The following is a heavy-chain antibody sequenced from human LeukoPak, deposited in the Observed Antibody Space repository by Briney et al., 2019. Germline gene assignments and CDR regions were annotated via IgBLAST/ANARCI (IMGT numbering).Heavy chain of an antibody. V-gene: IGHV1-69*13. Sequence: SVTVSCKASGGTFSSYAISWVRQAPGQGLQWMGGIIPIFGTANYAQKFQGRVTITADESTSTAYMELSSLRSEDTAVYYCAREIRFLEWLLYGWFDPWGQGTLVTVSS. D-gene: IGHD3-3*01. CDR3: AREIRFLEWLLYGWFDP. CDR1: GGTFSSYA. CDR2: IIPIFGTA. J-gene: IGHJ5*02.